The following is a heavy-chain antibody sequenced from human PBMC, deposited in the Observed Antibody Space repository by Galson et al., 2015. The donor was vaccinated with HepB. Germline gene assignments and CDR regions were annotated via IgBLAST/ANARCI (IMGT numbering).Heavy chain of an antibody. J-gene: IGHJ4*02. CDR3: AKGKPTTVTTSGERYYFDY. CDR1: GFTFSSYA. D-gene: IGHD4-17*01. Sequence: SLRLSCAASGFTFSSYAMSWVRQAPGKGLEWVSGISGSGGGTYYADSVKGRFTISRDNSKNTLYLQMNSLRAEDTAVYYCAKGKPTTVTTSGERYYFDYWGQGTLVTVSS. CDR2: ISGSGGGT. V-gene: IGHV3-23*01.